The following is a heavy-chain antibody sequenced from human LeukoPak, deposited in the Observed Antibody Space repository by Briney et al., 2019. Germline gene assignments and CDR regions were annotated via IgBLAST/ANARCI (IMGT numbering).Heavy chain of an antibody. CDR1: GGSISSYY. Sequence: SETLSLTCTVSGGSISSYYWSWIRQPPGKGLEWIGYIYYSGSTNYNPCLKSRVTISVNTSKNQFSLKLSSVTAADTAVYYYARDLYGDSLFDYWGQGTLVTVSS. V-gene: IGHV4-59*01. CDR2: IYYSGST. D-gene: IGHD4-17*01. J-gene: IGHJ4*02. CDR3: ARDLYGDSLFDY.